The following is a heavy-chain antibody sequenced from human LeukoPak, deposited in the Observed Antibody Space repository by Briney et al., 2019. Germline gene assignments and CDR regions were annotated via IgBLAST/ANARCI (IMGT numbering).Heavy chain of an antibody. D-gene: IGHD3-22*01. CDR1: GFTFSRYW. CDR3: ALYFDTGGYYY. Sequence: GGSLRLSCAASGFTFSRYWMHWVRQTPGKGLEWVANIKPDGSEKYYVDSVKGRFAISRDNGKNSLYLQMNSLRAEDTAVYYCALYFDTGGYYYWGQGIVVTVSS. J-gene: IGHJ4*02. CDR2: IKPDGSEK. V-gene: IGHV3-7*02.